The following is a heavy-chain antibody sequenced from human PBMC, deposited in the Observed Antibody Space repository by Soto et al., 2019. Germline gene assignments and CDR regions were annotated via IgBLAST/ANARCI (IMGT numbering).Heavy chain of an antibody. CDR1: GFTFSSYA. CDR2: ISNNGGST. J-gene: IGHJ4*02. V-gene: IGHV3-64*01. Sequence: GGSLRLSCAASGFTFSSYAMHWVRQAPGKGLEYVSVISNNGGSTYYANSVKGRFTISRDNSKNTLYLQMGSLKTEDLGVYYCAREPPTCGSDCYFLDYWGQGTLVTVSS. CDR3: AREPPTCGSDCYFLDY. D-gene: IGHD2-21*02.